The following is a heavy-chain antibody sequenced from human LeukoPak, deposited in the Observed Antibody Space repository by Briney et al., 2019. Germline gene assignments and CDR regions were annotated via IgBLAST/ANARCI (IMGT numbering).Heavy chain of an antibody. CDR3: AKDSSRESKYYGSGSYPDY. CDR2: IRYDGSNK. J-gene: IGHJ4*02. Sequence: PGGSLRLSCAASGFTFSNYGIHWVRQAPGKGLEWVAFIRYDGSNKYYADTVKGRFTISRDNSKNTLYLQMNSLRAEDTAVYYCAKDSSRESKYYGSGSYPDYWGQGTLVTVSS. D-gene: IGHD3-10*01. CDR1: GFTFSNYG. V-gene: IGHV3-30*02.